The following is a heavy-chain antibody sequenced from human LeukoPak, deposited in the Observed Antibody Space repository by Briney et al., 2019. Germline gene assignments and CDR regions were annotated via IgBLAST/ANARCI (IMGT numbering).Heavy chain of an antibody. CDR3: ASTYCSSTSCYVGTTPLFDY. V-gene: IGHV4-4*02. D-gene: IGHD2-2*01. Sequence: SETLSLTCAVSGGSISSSNWWSWIRQPPGKGLEWIGEINHSGSTNYNPSLKSRVTISVDTSKNQFSLKLSSVTAADTAVYYCASTYCSSTSCYVGTTPLFDYWGQGTLVTVSS. CDR1: GGSISSSNW. J-gene: IGHJ4*02. CDR2: INHSGST.